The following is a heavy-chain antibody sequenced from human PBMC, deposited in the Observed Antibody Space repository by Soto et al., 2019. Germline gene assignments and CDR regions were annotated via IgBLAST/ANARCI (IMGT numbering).Heavy chain of an antibody. CDR2: IKSKTDGGTT. CDR3: TTDVAQRLRDACDI. CDR1: GFTFSNAW. J-gene: IGHJ3*02. Sequence: GGSLRLSCAASGFTFSNAWMSWVRQAPGKGLKWVGRIKSKTDGGTTDYAAPVKGRFTISRDDSKNTLYLYMNSLKSEDTAEYYCTTDVAQRLRDACDIWDQGTM. V-gene: IGHV3-15*01.